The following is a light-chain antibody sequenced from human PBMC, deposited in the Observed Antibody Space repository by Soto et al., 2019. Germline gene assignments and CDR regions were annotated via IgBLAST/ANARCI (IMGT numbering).Light chain of an antibody. CDR2: DDD. V-gene: IGLV1-51*01. CDR1: SSNIGNND. J-gene: IGLJ3*02. CDR3: GTWDGSLTAVV. Sequence: QSALTQPPSVSAAPGQTVTISCSGSSSNIGNNDVSWYQQLPGTAPKLLVYDDDERLSGIPDRFSGSKYGTSATLGITGLQTDDEADYYCGTWDGSLTAVVFGGGTKVTVL.